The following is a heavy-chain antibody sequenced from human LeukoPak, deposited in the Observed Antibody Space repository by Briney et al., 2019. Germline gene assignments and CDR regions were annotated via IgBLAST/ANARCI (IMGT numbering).Heavy chain of an antibody. CDR1: GYPFSDYY. Sequence: GASVKVSCKTSGYPFSDYYIHWIRQASGQGLESMGWINPKNGDTKYAQRSQGRLTITMDTTIDTVYMELRSLRYDHTAVYYCARLSALWGQGTLVTVSS. V-gene: IGHV1-2*02. J-gene: IGHJ4*02. CDR3: ARLSAL. CDR2: INPKNGDT.